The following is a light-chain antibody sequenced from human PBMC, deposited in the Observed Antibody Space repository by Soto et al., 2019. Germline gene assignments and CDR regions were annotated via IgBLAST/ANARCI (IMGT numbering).Light chain of an antibody. CDR3: QPYGSSLWT. J-gene: IGKJ1*01. Sequence: EIVLTQSPGTLSLSPGERATLSCRASQSVSSSYLAWYQQKPGQAPRPLIYGASSRSTGIPDRFSGSGSGTDFNLTITRLEPEDFAVYYCQPYGSSLWTFGKGTKVEIK. CDR1: QSVSSSY. CDR2: GAS. V-gene: IGKV3-20*01.